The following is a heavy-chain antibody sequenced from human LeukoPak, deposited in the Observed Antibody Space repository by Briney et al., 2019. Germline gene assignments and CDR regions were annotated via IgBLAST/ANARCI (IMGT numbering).Heavy chain of an antibody. CDR1: GGTFSSYA. V-gene: IGHV1-69*01. Sequence: SVKVSCKASGGTFSSYAISWVRQAPGQGLEWMGRIIPIFGTANYAQKFQGRVTITADESTGTAYMELSSLRSEDTAVYYCARLKLQYYYDSSGRGGYFDYWGQGTLATVSS. CDR2: IIPIFGTA. D-gene: IGHD3-22*01. J-gene: IGHJ4*02. CDR3: ARLKLQYYYDSSGRGGYFDY.